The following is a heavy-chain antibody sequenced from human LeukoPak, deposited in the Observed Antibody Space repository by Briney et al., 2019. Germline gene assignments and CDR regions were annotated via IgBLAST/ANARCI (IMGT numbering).Heavy chain of an antibody. CDR1: GYTFTSYY. V-gene: IGHV1-46*01. Sequence: ASVKVSCKASGYTFTSYYMHWVRQAPGQGLEWMGIINPSGSNTNYAQKFQGRVAMTRDTSTITVYMELSSLRSDDTAVYYCARGQGSSWGPFDIWGQGTMVTVSS. D-gene: IGHD7-27*01. CDR2: INPSGSNT. CDR3: ARGQGSSWGPFDI. J-gene: IGHJ3*02.